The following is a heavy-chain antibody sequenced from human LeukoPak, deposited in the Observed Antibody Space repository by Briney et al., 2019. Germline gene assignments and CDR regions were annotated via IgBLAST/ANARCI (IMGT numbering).Heavy chain of an antibody. CDR3: ARTSIAAAGTVFDY. CDR2: ISSSSSYI. J-gene: IGHJ4*02. D-gene: IGHD6-13*01. Sequence: PGGSLRLSRAASGFTFSSYSMNWVRQAPGKGLEWVSSISSSSSYIYYADSVKGRSTISRDNAKNSLYLQMNSLRAEDTAVYYCARTSIAAAGTVFDYWGQGTLVTVSS. CDR1: GFTFSSYS. V-gene: IGHV3-21*01.